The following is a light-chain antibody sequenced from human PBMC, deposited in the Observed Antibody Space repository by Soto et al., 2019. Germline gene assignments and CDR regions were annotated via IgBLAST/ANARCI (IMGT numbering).Light chain of an antibody. V-gene: IGKV1-39*01. CDR1: QSISSY. CDR3: QQSYSTLWT. Sequence: DIQMTQSPSSLSASVGDRVTITCRASQSISSYLNWYQQKPGKAPKLLIYAASSLQSGVPSRFSGSGSGTDCTLTISSLQPEDFATYYCQQSYSTLWTFGQGTKVDIK. J-gene: IGKJ1*01. CDR2: AAS.